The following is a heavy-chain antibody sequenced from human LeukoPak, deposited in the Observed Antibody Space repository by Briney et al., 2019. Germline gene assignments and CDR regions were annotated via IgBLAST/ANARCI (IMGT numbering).Heavy chain of an antibody. CDR3: ARGMQQLVLGAFDI. V-gene: IGHV3-21*01. J-gene: IGHJ3*02. D-gene: IGHD6-13*01. CDR1: GFTFSSYS. CDR2: ISSSSSYI. Sequence: GGSLRLSCAASGFTFSSYSMNWVRQAPGKGLEWVSSISSSSSYIYYADSVKGRFTISRDNAKNSLYLQMNSLRAEDTAVYYCARGMQQLVLGAFDIWGQGTMVTVSS.